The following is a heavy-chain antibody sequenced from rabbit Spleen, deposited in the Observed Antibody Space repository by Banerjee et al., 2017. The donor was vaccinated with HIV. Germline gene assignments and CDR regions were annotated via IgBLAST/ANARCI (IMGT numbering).Heavy chain of an antibody. J-gene: IGHJ6*01. V-gene: IGHV1S45*01. CDR2: IYGEVIGRT. CDR1: GLSFSSVYY. D-gene: IGHD1-1*01. Sequence: QQQLVVSGGGLVKPGGTLTLTCTVSGLSFSSVYYVCWVCQAPGTGLESIACIYGEVIGRTYCATWAKGRFTISKASSTTVTLQMTRLTAADTAPYFCARDTSSSFSSYGMDLWGQGTLVTIS. CDR3: ARDTSSSFSSYGMDL.